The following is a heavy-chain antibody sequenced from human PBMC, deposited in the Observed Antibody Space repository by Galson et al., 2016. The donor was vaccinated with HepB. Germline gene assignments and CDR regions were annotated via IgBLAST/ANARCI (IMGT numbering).Heavy chain of an antibody. Sequence: SLRLSCATSGFTLSSYAVNWVRQAPGKGLEWVAIISYDANYKYYADSVKGRFTISKDKTTPYLQMNSLSVEDTAVYYCARVRIPGDCISTTCGYFDYWGQGALVTVSS. V-gene: IGHV3-30-3*01. CDR1: GFTLSSYA. CDR2: ISYDANYK. J-gene: IGHJ4*02. CDR3: ARVRIPGDCISTTCGYFDY. D-gene: IGHD2-2*01.